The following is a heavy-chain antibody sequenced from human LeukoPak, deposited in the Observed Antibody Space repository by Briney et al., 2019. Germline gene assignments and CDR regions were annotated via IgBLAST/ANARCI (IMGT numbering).Heavy chain of an antibody. Sequence: PGRSLRLSCAASGFTFSSYAMHWVRQAPGKGLEWVAVISYDGSNKYYADSVKGRFTISRDNSENTLYLQMNSLRAEDTAVYYCAREKWPGDVWGQGTTVTVSS. V-gene: IGHV3-30-3*01. J-gene: IGHJ6*02. D-gene: IGHD5-12*01. CDR2: ISYDGSNK. CDR3: AREKWPGDV. CDR1: GFTFSSYA.